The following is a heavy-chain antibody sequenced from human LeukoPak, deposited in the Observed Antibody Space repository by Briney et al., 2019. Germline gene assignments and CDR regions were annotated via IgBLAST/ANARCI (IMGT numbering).Heavy chain of an antibody. Sequence: PSATLSLTCTVSGGSISNYYWTWVRQPPGKGLEWLAYIHSSGSTNYTPSLKSRVIISVDTSRSQLSLKLSSVTAADTAVYYCARIEADNSLDYWGQGTLVTVSS. CDR2: IHSSGST. D-gene: IGHD2-15*01. V-gene: IGHV4-59*01. CDR1: GGSISNYY. CDR3: ARIEADNSLDY. J-gene: IGHJ4*02.